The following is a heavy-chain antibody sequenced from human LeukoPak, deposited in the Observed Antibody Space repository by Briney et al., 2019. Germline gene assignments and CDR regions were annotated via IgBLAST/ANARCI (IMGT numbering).Heavy chain of an antibody. V-gene: IGHV4-59*08. CDR1: GGSFSGYY. CDR2: IYYSGST. D-gene: IGHD3-22*01. CDR3: ARSDYYDSSGYSRFDY. J-gene: IGHJ4*02. Sequence: SETLSLTCAVYGGSFSGYYWSWIRQPPGKGLEWIGYIYYSGSTNYNPSLKSRVTISVDTSKNQFSLKLSSVTAADTAVYYCARSDYYDSSGYSRFDYWGQGTLVTVSS.